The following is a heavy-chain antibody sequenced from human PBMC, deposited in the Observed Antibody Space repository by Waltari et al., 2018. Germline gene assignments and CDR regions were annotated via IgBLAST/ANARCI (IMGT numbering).Heavy chain of an antibody. Sequence: QVQLVESGGGVVQPGRSLRLSCAASGFTFSSYGMHWFRQAPGKGLEWVAVISYDGSNKYYADSVKGRFTISRDNSKNTLYLQMNSLRAEDTAVYYCASLTSGSWYGSFDYWGQGTLVTVSS. V-gene: IGHV3-30*03. J-gene: IGHJ4*02. D-gene: IGHD6-13*01. CDR3: ASLTSGSWYGSFDY. CDR2: ISYDGSNK. CDR1: GFTFSSYG.